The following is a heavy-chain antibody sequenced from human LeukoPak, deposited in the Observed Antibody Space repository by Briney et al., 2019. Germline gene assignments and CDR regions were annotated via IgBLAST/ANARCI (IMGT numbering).Heavy chain of an antibody. V-gene: IGHV4-39*01. Sequence: SSETLSLTCTVSGGSISSSSYYWGWIRQPPGKGLEWIGSIYYSGSTYYNPSLKSRVTISVDTSKNQFSLKLSSVTAADTAVYYCARRDVGSYYFDYWGQGTLVTVSS. CDR2: IYYSGST. CDR1: GGSISSSSYY. CDR3: ARRDVGSYYFDY. J-gene: IGHJ4*02. D-gene: IGHD1-26*01.